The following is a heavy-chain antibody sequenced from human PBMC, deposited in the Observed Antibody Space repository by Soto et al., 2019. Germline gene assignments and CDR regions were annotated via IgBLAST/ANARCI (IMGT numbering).Heavy chain of an antibody. D-gene: IGHD5-18*01. CDR2: LIPVFGSP. CDR3: TRVLGYTFEPGKTRYYAMDV. Sequence: QVQLVQSGAEVKKPGSSVTVSCKTSGGTFSKDAINWVRQAPGRGLEWMALLIPVFGSPIYAQKFQGRITITADESTSTAFMDLSSLRSEDTDVYYCTRVLGYTFEPGKTRYYAMDVWGQGTTVSVSS. J-gene: IGHJ6*02. V-gene: IGHV1-69*01. CDR1: GGTFSKDA.